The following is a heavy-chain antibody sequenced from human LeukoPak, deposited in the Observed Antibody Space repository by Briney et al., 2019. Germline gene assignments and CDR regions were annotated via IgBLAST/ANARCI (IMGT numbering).Heavy chain of an antibody. D-gene: IGHD3-9*01. V-gene: IGHV1-18*01. CDR1: GYTFTSYG. CDR3: ARVLRYFDWSYTYYYMDV. Sequence: ASVKVSCTASGYTFTSYGISWVRQAPGQGLEWMGWISAYNGNTNYAQKPQGRVTMTTDTSTSTAYMELRSLRSDDTAVYYCARVLRYFDWSYTYYYMDVWGKGTTVTISS. J-gene: IGHJ6*03. CDR2: ISAYNGNT.